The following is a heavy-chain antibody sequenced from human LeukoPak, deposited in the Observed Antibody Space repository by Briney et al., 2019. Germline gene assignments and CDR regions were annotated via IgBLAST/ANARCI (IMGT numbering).Heavy chain of an antibody. D-gene: IGHD3-10*01. CDR1: GGSISSGGYS. J-gene: IGHJ5*02. V-gene: IGHV4-30-2*01. CDR2: IYHSGST. Sequence: PSEPLSLTCAVSGGSISSGGYSWSWIRQPPGKGLEWIGYIYHSGSTYYNPSLKSRVTISVDRSKNQFSLKLSSVTAADTAVYYCAGGRYYYGSGSYSIWFDPWGQGTLATVSS. CDR3: AGGRYYYGSGSYSIWFDP.